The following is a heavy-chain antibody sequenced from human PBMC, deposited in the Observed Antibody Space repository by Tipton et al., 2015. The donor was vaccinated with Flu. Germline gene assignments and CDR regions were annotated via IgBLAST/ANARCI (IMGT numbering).Heavy chain of an antibody. V-gene: IGHV3-33*01. J-gene: IGHJ4*02. CDR3: ARDASSGVLSFDY. D-gene: IGHD6-19*01. CDR1: GFTFSSNG. CDR2: IWYDGSHK. Sequence: SLRLSCAASGFTFSSNGMHWVRQAPGKGLEWVAVIWYDGSHKYYADSVKGRFTISRDNSKNTLYLQMNSLRAEDTAVYYCARDASSGVLSFDYWGQGTLVTVSS.